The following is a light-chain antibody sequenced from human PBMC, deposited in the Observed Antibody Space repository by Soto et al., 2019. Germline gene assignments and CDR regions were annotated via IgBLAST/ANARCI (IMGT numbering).Light chain of an antibody. V-gene: IGKV1-9*01. CDR1: QDISSY. J-gene: IGKJ5*01. Sequence: DIPLTQSPSFLSASVGDTVTITCRASQDISSYLAWYQQKPGKAPKVLIHTASTLESGVPPRFSGSGSGTHFTLTISNLQPEDFATYYCQHLNSWPPITFGQGTRPDIK. CDR3: QHLNSWPPIT. CDR2: TAS.